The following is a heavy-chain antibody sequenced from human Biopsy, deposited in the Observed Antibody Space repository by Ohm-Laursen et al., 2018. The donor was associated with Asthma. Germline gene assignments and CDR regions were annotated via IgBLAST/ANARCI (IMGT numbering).Heavy chain of an antibody. Sequence: SVKVSCKASGGTFSSYAISWVRQAPGQRPEWMGWINAGNGNTKYSQKFQGRVTITRDTSATTAYMELSSLRSEDTAVYYCARVRKDYYDSSGLSGGWFDPWGQGTLVTVSS. V-gene: IGHV1-3*01. CDR3: ARVRKDYYDSSGLSGGWFDP. D-gene: IGHD3-22*01. CDR2: INAGNGNT. J-gene: IGHJ5*02. CDR1: GGTFSSYA.